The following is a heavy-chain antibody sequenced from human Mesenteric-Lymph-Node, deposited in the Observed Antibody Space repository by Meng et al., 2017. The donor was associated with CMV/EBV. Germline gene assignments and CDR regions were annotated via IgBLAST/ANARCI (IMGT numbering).Heavy chain of an antibody. CDR2: MRPGGGST. Sequence: ASVKVSCKASDYTFTSDYFHWVRQAPGQGLEWMGIMRPGGGSTIYAQRFQGRVTMIRDTSTSTVYMELSSLTSEDTAVYYCASGVSHDFWTAGMEVWGQGTTVTSP. V-gene: IGHV1-46*01. J-gene: IGHJ6*02. D-gene: IGHD3-3*01. CDR3: ASGVSHDFWTAGMEV. CDR1: DYTFTSDY.